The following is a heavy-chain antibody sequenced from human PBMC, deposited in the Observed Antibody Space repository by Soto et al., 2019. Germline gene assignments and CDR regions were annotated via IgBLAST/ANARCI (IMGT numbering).Heavy chain of an antibody. CDR2: IYYSGST. CDR1: GDSISSGGYY. CDR3: ARDPPGYHSDY. V-gene: IGHV4-31*03. J-gene: IGHJ4*02. D-gene: IGHD3-16*02. Sequence: QVQLQESGPGLVKPSQTLSLTCTVSGDSISSGGYYWSWIRQHPGKGLEWIGYIYYSGSTYYNSSLKRGVIITVYPSKTQFSLTLISVTAADTAVYYCARDPPGYHSDYWGQGILVTVSS.